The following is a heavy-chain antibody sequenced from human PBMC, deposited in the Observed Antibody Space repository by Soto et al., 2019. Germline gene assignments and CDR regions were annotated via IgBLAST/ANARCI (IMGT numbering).Heavy chain of an antibody. CDR1: GYTFTSYD. J-gene: IGHJ4*02. V-gene: IGHV1-8*01. CDR2: MNPNRGNT. D-gene: IGHD3-16*01. Sequence: QVQLVQSGAEVKKPGASVRVSCKASGYTFTSYDINWVRQATGQGLEWMGWMNPNRGNTGYAQKFQGRVTMHRNTSLSTAYMELSSMRSEDTAVYYCAREGTRRGDDYWGQGTLVTVSS. CDR3: AREGTRRGDDY.